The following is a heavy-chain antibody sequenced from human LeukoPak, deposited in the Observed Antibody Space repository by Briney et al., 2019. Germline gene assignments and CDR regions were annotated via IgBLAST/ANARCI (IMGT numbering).Heavy chain of an antibody. CDR3: ARLPIVVVITGRSNMDV. D-gene: IGHD3-22*01. Sequence: SETLSLTCAVYGGSFSGYYWSWIRQPPGKRLEWIGEINHSGSTNYNPSLKSRVTISVDTSKNQFSLKLSSVTAADTAVYYCARLPIVVVITGRSNMDVWGKGTTVTVSS. CDR1: GGSFSGYY. J-gene: IGHJ6*03. CDR2: INHSGST. V-gene: IGHV4-34*01.